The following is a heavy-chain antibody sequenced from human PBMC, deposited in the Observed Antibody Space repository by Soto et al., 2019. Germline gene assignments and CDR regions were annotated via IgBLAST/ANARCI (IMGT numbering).Heavy chain of an antibody. J-gene: IGHJ3*02. CDR3: ATLSVYDFWSGYSHGALEI. Sequence: ASVKVSYKVSGYTLTELSMHWVRQAPGKGLEWMGGFDPEDGETIYAQKFQGRVTMTEDTSTDTAYMELSSLRSEDTAVYYCATLSVYDFWSGYSHGALEIWGQGTMGAVAS. V-gene: IGHV1-24*01. D-gene: IGHD3-3*01. CDR1: GYTLTELS. CDR2: FDPEDGET.